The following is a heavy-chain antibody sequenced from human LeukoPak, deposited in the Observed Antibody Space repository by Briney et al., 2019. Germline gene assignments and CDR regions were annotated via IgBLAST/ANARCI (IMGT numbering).Heavy chain of an antibody. V-gene: IGHV1-18*04. D-gene: IGHD3-16*02. CDR3: ARENGEYVWGSYRRRNGY. CDR1: GYTFTSYY. J-gene: IGHJ4*02. CDR2: ISAYNGNT. Sequence: ASVKVSCKASGYTFTSYYMHWVRQAPGQGLEWMGWISAYNGNTNYAQKLQGRVTMTTDTSTSTAYMELRSLRSDDTAGYYCARENGEYVWGSYRRRNGYWGQGTLVTVSS.